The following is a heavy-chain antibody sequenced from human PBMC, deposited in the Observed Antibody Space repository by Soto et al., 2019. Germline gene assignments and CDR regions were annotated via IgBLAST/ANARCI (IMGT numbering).Heavy chain of an antibody. CDR3: ARAVGKGHVDY. D-gene: IGHD7-27*01. V-gene: IGHV3-53*04. CDR1: GFTVSSNY. CDR2: IYSGGST. Sequence: EVQLVESGGGLVQPGGSLRLSCAASGFTVSSNYMSWVRQAPGKGLEWVSVIYSGGSTYYADSVKGRFTISRHNSKNTLYLKMNSLRAEDTAVYYCARAVGKGHVDYWGQGTLVTVSS. J-gene: IGHJ4*02.